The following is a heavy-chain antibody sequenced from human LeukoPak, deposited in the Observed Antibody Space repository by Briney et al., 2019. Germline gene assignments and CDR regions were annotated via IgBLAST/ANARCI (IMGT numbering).Heavy chain of an antibody. CDR1: GGSFSGYY. Sequence: PSETLSLTCAVYGGSFSGYYWSWIRQSPGKGLEWIGEINHSGSTNYNPSLKSRVTISVDTSKNQFSLKLSSVTAADTAVYYCAREDAANPNWFDPWGQGTLVTVSS. J-gene: IGHJ5*02. CDR2: INHSGST. D-gene: IGHD4/OR15-4a*01. V-gene: IGHV4-34*01. CDR3: AREDAANPNWFDP.